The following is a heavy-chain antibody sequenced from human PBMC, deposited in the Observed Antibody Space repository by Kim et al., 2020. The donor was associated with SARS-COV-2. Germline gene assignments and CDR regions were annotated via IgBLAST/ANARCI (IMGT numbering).Heavy chain of an antibody. D-gene: IGHD3-10*01. Sequence: GGSLRLSCAASGFTFSNFWMSWVRQAPGKGLEWVANIKRDGSDKFYVDAVKGRFTISRDNAKNSLYLQMNSLRAADTALYYCARDFNYYCSGIFDYLGQG. V-gene: IGHV3-7*01. CDR1: GFTFSNFW. CDR2: IKRDGSDK. J-gene: IGHJ4*02. CDR3: ARDFNYYCSGIFDY.